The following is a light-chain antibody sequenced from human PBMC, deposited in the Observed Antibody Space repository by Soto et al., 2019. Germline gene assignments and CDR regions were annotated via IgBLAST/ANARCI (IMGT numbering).Light chain of an antibody. V-gene: IGKV1-5*01. Sequence: DIQMTHSPSTLSASVGDRVTITCRASQSVTNWLAWYQQKPGKAPNLLIYDASRLQSGIPSRFSGSGSGTEFTLTISSLQPDDFATYYCQQYTAYPYTFGRGTKVDIK. CDR1: QSVTNW. J-gene: IGKJ2*01. CDR2: DAS. CDR3: QQYTAYPYT.